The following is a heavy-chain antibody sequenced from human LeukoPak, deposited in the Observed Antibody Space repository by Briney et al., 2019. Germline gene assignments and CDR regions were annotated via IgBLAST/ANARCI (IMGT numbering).Heavy chain of an antibody. Sequence: GGSLRLSRAASGFTFSSYWMSWVRQAPGKGLEWLANIKQDGSEKYYVDSVKGRFTISRDNAKNSLYLQMNSLRAEDTAVYYCARHNYDFWSVYMDVWGKGTTVTVSS. CDR1: GFTFSSYW. V-gene: IGHV3-7*01. CDR3: ARHNYDFWSVYMDV. CDR2: IKQDGSEK. J-gene: IGHJ6*03. D-gene: IGHD3-3*01.